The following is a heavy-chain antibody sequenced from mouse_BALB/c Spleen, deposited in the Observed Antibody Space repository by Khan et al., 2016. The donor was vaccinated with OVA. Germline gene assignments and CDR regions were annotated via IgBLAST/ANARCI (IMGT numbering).Heavy chain of an antibody. Sequence: EVELVESGGGLVKPGGSLKLSCAASGFTFSSFSMSWVRQTPEKRLEWVATISSGGDNTFYSDSVKGRFTISRDSAKNNLSLQMSSLRSEDTALYYCARSNYGTFAYWGQGTLVTGSA. CDR3: ARSNYGTFAY. CDR2: ISSGGDNT. CDR1: GFTFSSFS. D-gene: IGHD2-1*01. J-gene: IGHJ3*01. V-gene: IGHV5-9*03.